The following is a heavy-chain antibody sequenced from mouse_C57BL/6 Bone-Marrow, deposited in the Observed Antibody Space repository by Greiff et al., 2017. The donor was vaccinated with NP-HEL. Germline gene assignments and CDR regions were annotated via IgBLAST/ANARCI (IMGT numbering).Heavy chain of an antibody. Sequence: EVKLMESGPGLVKPSQSLSLTCSVTGYSITSGYYWNWIRQFPGNKLEWMGYISYDGSNNYNPSLKNRISITRDTSKNQFFLKLNSVTTEDTATYYCASFPRITTVVATEGYYFDYWGQGTTLTVSS. V-gene: IGHV3-6*01. CDR2: ISYDGSN. J-gene: IGHJ2*01. CDR1: GYSITSGYY. CDR3: ASFPRITTVVATEGYYFDY. D-gene: IGHD1-1*01.